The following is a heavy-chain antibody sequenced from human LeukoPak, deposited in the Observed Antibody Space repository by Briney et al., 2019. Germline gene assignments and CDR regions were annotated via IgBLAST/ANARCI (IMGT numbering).Heavy chain of an antibody. J-gene: IGHJ4*02. D-gene: IGHD2-15*01. CDR3: ARFDIVVVVAATSFDY. CDR2: ISYDGSNK. V-gene: IGHV3-30*03. Sequence: GGSLRLSCAASGFTFSSYGMHWVRQAPGKGLEWVAVISYDGSNKYYADSVKGRFTISRDNSKNTLYLQMNSLRAEDTAVYYCARFDIVVVVAATSFDYWGQGTLVTVSS. CDR1: GFTFSSYG.